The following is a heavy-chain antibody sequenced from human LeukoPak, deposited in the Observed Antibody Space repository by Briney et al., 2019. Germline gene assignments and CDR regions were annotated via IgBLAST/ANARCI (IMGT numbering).Heavy chain of an antibody. J-gene: IGHJ4*02. Sequence: GGSLRLSCAASGFTFSSYSIDWVRQAPGKGLEWLSYISSSSTIYYADSVKGRFTISRDNAKNSVYLQMNSLRAEDAAVYYCARVWSSGYTKDYWGQGTLVTVSS. V-gene: IGHV3-48*04. D-gene: IGHD3-22*01. CDR3: ARVWSSGYTKDY. CDR2: ISSSSTI. CDR1: GFTFSSYS.